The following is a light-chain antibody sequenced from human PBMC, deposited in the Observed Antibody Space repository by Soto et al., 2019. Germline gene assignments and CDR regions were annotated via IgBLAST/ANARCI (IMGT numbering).Light chain of an antibody. Sequence: EIVMTQSPATLSVSPGERATLSCRASQSVSSNLAWYQQKPGQAPRLLIYGASTRATGIPARFSGSGSGTEFTLTISSLQSEDFEVYYCQQYNNWPRITFGQGTRLEI. J-gene: IGKJ5*01. CDR2: GAS. CDR3: QQYNNWPRIT. CDR1: QSVSSN. V-gene: IGKV3D-15*01.